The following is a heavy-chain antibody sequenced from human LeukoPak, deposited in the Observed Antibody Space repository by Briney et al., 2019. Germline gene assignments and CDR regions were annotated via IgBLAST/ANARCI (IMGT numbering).Heavy chain of an antibody. Sequence: SETLSLTCAVYGGSFSTYYWSWIRQPPGKGLEWIGEIYHSGNTKHNPSLKSRVTISVDTSKNQLSLKPSSVTAADTAVYYCARFIGSSGYYDYWGHGTLVTVPS. V-gene: IGHV4-34*01. CDR3: ARFIGSSGYYDY. CDR2: IYHSGNT. J-gene: IGHJ4*01. CDR1: GGSFSTYY. D-gene: IGHD3-22*01.